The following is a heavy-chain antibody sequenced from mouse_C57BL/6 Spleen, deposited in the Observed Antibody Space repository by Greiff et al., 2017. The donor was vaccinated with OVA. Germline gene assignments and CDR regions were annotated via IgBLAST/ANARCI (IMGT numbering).Heavy chain of an antibody. V-gene: IGHV14-3*01. D-gene: IGHD1-1*01. CDR3: ARYDGSSHWYFDV. Sequence: DVKLEESVAELVRPGASVKLSCTASGFNIKNTYMHWVKQRPEQGLEWIGRIDPANGNTKYAPKFQGKATITADTSSNTAYLQLSSLTSEDTAIYYCARYDGSSHWYFDVWGTGTTVTVSS. J-gene: IGHJ1*03. CDR1: GFNIKNTY. CDR2: IDPANGNT.